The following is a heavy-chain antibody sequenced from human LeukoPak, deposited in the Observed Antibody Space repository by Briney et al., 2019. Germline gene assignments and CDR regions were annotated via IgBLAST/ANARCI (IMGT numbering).Heavy chain of an antibody. D-gene: IGHD5-24*01. J-gene: IGHJ4*02. V-gene: IGHV4-61*05. CDR3: ARSAVEMATIDFDY. Sequence: TSETLSLTCTVSGGSISSSGYYWGWIRQPPGRGLEWIGYIYYSGSTNYNPSLKSRVTISVDTSKNQFSLKLSSVTAADTAVYYCARSAVEMATIDFDYWGQGTLVTVSS. CDR1: GGSISSSGYY. CDR2: IYYSGST.